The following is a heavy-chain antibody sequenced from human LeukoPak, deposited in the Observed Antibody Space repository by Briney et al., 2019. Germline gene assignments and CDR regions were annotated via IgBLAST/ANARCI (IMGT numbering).Heavy chain of an antibody. Sequence: VASVKVSCKASGGTFSSYAISWVRQAPGQGLEWMGGIIPIFGTANYAQKFQGRVTITADESTSTAYMELSSLRSEDTAVYYCATGSSNSSCYKVDSYYYYGMDVWGQGTTVTVSS. D-gene: IGHD6-13*01. CDR1: GGTFSSYA. CDR2: IIPIFGTA. J-gene: IGHJ6*02. CDR3: ATGSSNSSCYKVDSYYYYGMDV. V-gene: IGHV1-69*13.